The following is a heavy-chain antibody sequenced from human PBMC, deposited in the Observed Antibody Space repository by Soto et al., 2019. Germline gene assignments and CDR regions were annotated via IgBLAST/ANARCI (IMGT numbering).Heavy chain of an antibody. CDR1: GYIFNYYG. CDR3: ARVDVAVVPAAMYYFDS. CDR2: INVYNGDI. D-gene: IGHD2-2*03. V-gene: IGHV1-18*04. J-gene: IGHJ4*02. Sequence: QVQLLRSGAEVQKPGASVKVSCKASGYIFNYYGISWVRQAPGQGLEWMGWINVYNGDIKFAEKFQDRVTMTTDTSTTTAYMELRSLRSDDTAVYYCARVDVAVVPAAMYYFDSWGQGTLVTVSS.